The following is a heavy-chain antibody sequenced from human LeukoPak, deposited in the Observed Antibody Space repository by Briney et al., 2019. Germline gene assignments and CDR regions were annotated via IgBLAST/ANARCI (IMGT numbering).Heavy chain of an antibody. CDR1: GYTFTGYH. J-gene: IGHJ4*02. CDR2: INPNSGVT. Sequence: ASVKVSCKASGYTFTGYHIHWVRQAPGQGLEWMGWINPNSGVTNYAQKLQGRVTMTTDTSTSTAYMELRSLRSDDTAVYYCARVWFGELLPKDYWGQGTLVTVSS. V-gene: IGHV1-2*02. D-gene: IGHD3-10*01. CDR3: ARVWFGELLPKDY.